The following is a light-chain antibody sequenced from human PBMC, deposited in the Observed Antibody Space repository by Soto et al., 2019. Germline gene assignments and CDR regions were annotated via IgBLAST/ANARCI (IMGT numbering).Light chain of an antibody. V-gene: IGLV1-40*01. J-gene: IGLJ2*01. CDR2: GDT. Sequence: QSVLTQPPSVSGAPGQRVTISCTGSSSNIGAGYDVHWYQQLPGTAPKLLIYGDTNRPSGVPHRFSGSKSGTSASLAITGLQAEDEADYYCQSYDSRLSGSVVFGGGTKLTVL. CDR1: SSNIGAGYD. CDR3: QSYDSRLSGSVV.